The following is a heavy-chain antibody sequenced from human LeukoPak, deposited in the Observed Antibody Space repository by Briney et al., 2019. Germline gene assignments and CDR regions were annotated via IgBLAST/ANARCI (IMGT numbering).Heavy chain of an antibody. Sequence: PSETLSLTCTVSGGSISSGSYYWSWIRQPAGKGLEWIGRIYTSGSTNYNPSLKSRVTISVDTSKNLFSLKLSSVTAADTAVYYCARLTFHYDGSGYYFDYWGQGTLVTVSS. CDR1: GGSISSGSYY. J-gene: IGHJ4*02. V-gene: IGHV4-61*02. CDR2: IYTSGST. D-gene: IGHD3-22*01. CDR3: ARLTFHYDGSGYYFDY.